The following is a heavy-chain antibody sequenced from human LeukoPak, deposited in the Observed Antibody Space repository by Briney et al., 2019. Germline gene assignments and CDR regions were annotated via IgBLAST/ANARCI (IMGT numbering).Heavy chain of an antibody. CDR2: IYYSGST. D-gene: IGHD3-16*02. CDR1: GGPISSYY. CDR3: ARHSASDYVWGSYRPNADYFDY. V-gene: IGHV4-59*08. J-gene: IGHJ4*02. Sequence: PSDTLSLTCTVSGGPISSYYGSWLRQPPGKAREWIGYIYYSGSTNYNPSLKSRVTISVDTSKNQFSLKLSSVTAADTAVYYCARHSASDYVWGSYRPNADYFDYWGQGTLVTVSS.